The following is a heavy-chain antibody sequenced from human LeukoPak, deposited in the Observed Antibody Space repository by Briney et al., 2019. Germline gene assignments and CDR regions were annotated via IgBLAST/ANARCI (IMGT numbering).Heavy chain of an antibody. D-gene: IGHD4-17*01. CDR3: ARAPVYYGDYDYFGY. V-gene: IGHV7-4-1*02. CDR1: GYAFSSYA. Sequence: ASVKVSCKASGYAFSSYAMNWVRQAPGQGLEWMGWINTNTGNPTYAQGFTGRFVFSLDTSVSTAYLQISSLKAEDTAVYYCARAPVYYGDYDYFGYWGQGTLVTVSS. CDR2: INTNTGNP. J-gene: IGHJ4*02.